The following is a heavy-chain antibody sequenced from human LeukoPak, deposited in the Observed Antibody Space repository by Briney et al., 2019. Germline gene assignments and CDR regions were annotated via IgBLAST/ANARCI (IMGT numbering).Heavy chain of an antibody. J-gene: IGHJ4*02. D-gene: IGHD2-21*02. V-gene: IGHV4-39*07. CDR1: GGSISSNNYY. CDR3: ARFAYCGGHCWYYFDY. Sequence: SETLSLTCTVSGGSISSNNYYWGWIRQPPGKGLEWIGSIYYGGYTYYNPSLKSRVTISVDTSKNQFSLKLSSVTAADTAVYYCARFAYCGGHCWYYFDYWGQGSLVTVSS. CDR2: IYYGGYT.